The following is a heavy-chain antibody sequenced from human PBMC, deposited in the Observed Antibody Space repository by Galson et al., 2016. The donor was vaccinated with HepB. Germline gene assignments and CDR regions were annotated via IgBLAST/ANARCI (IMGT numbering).Heavy chain of an antibody. J-gene: IGHJ2*01. CDR3: ARPFGGPPGGEHWYFDL. CDR2: LYYTGST. CDR1: GASINAFY. Sequence: SETLSLTCTVSGASINAFYWSWIRQPPGKGLEWVGFLYYTGSTNYNPSLKSRVTISVDTSKNQFSLKLSSVTAADTAVYYCARPFGGPPGGEHWYFDLWGRGTLVTVSS. V-gene: IGHV4-59*01. D-gene: IGHD4-23*01.